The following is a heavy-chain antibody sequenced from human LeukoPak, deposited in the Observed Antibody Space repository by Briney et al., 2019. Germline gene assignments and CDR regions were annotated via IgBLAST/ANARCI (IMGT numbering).Heavy chain of an antibody. CDR3: ARDASDIVVVPAEAYYYYYMDV. CDR1: GFTFSSYA. D-gene: IGHD2-2*01. J-gene: IGHJ6*03. CDR2: ISYDGSNK. Sequence: PGRSLRLSCAASGFTFSSYAMHWVRQAPGKGLEWVAVISYDGSNKYYEDSVKGRFTISRDNSKNTLYLQMNSLRAEDTAVYYCARDASDIVVVPAEAYYYYYMDVWGKGTTVTVSS. V-gene: IGHV3-30*01.